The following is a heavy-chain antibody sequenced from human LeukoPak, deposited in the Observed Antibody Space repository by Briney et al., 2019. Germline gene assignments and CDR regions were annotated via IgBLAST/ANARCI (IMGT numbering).Heavy chain of an antibody. CDR3: ATQTYYYDSSGYGAFGY. V-gene: IGHV1-24*01. J-gene: IGHJ4*02. Sequence: ASVKVSCKVSGYTLTELSMHWVRQAPGKGLEWMGGFDPEDGETIYAQKFQGRVTMTEDTSTDTAYMEPSSLRSEDTAVYYCATQTYYYDSSGYGAFGYWGQGTLVTVSS. CDR2: FDPEDGET. D-gene: IGHD3-22*01. CDR1: GYTLTELS.